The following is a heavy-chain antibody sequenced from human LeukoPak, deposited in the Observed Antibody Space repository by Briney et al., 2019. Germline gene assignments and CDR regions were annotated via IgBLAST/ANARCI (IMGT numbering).Heavy chain of an antibody. CDR2: IYYSGST. D-gene: IGHD3-9*01. J-gene: IGHJ4*02. CDR3: ARHVWLQPFDY. Sequence: SETLSLTCSVSGGSMKRYYWSWIRQSPGKGLEWIGYIYYSGSTNYNPSLTSRVTITVDTSKNQFSLKLSSVTAADTAVYYCARHVWLQPFDYWGQGTLVTVSS. CDR1: GGSMKRYY. V-gene: IGHV4-59*08.